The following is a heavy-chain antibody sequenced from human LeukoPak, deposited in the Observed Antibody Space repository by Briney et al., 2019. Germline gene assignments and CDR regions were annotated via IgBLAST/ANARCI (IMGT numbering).Heavy chain of an antibody. CDR2: INSDGSST. Sequence: GGSLRLSCAASGFTFSSYWMHWVRQAPGKGLVWVSRINSDGSSTSHADSVKGRFTISRDNAKNSLYLQMNSLRAEDTAVYYCAAPITMFDYWGQGTLVTVSS. D-gene: IGHD3-10*01. CDR3: AAPITMFDY. J-gene: IGHJ4*02. V-gene: IGHV3-74*01. CDR1: GFTFSSYW.